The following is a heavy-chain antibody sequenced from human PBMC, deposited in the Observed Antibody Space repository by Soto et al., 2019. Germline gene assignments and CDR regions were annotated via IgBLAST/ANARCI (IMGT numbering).Heavy chain of an antibody. Sequence: GGSLRLSCAASGFTFSSYNMNWVRQAPGKGLEWVSYITSSSNTMYYADSVKGRFTISRDNAKNALYLQMNSLRAEDTAVYYCARDEAYGHSFDYWGQGTLVTVSS. CDR3: ARDEAYGHSFDY. CDR1: GFTFSSYN. D-gene: IGHD3-10*01. J-gene: IGHJ4*02. CDR2: ITSSSNTM. V-gene: IGHV3-48*01.